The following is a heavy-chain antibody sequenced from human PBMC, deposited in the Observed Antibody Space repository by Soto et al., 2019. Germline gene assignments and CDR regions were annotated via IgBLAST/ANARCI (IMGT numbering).Heavy chain of an antibody. V-gene: IGHV4-59*12. CDR1: GGSISSYY. J-gene: IGHJ4*02. CDR3: AREGINSGSFDY. D-gene: IGHD3-10*01. Sequence: SETLSLTCTVSGGSISSYYWSWIRQPPGKGLEWIGYIYYSGSTNYNPSLKSRVTISVDTSKNQFSLKLSSVTAADTAVYYCAREGINSGSFDYWGQGTLVTVSS. CDR2: IYYSGST.